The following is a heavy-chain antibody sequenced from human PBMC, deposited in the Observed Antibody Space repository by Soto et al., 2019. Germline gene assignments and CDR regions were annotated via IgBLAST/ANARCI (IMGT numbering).Heavy chain of an antibody. Sequence: GGSLRLSCAASRFIFRSYAMSWVRQAPGKGLEWVSIIDEGVGNTYYSDFVKGRFTISRDNSKNTLSLQMNSLRAEDTAVYYCAKDYRVYDSSGYPLDYWGQGTLVTVSS. CDR1: RFIFRSYA. J-gene: IGHJ4*02. V-gene: IGHV3-23*01. D-gene: IGHD3-22*01. CDR3: AKDYRVYDSSGYPLDY. CDR2: IDEGVGNT.